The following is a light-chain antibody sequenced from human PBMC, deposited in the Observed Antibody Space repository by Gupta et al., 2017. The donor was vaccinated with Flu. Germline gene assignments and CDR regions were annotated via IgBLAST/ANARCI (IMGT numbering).Light chain of an antibody. J-gene: IGLJ2*01. CDR1: SSNIGINY. Sequence: QSVLTQPPSVSAATGQKVTFSCSGSSSNIGINYVSWYQQLPGTAPKLLIYNNDQRPSGIPDRFSGAKSGTSATLSITGVHTGDEAVYYCGTWDNSLSAVVFGGGTKLAVL. V-gene: IGLV1-51*01. CDR3: GTWDNSLSAVV. CDR2: NND.